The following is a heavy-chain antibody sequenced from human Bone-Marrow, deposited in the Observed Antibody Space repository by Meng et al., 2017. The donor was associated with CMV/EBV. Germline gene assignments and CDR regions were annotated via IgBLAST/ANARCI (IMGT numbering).Heavy chain of an antibody. D-gene: IGHD3-3*01. J-gene: IGHJ5*02. CDR3: ARDGVTIFGVVIGVNWFDP. CDR1: GFTFSSYS. CDR2: ISSSSSYI. V-gene: IGHV3-21*05. Sequence: GESLKISCAASGFTFSSYSMNWVRQAPGKGLEWVSYISSSSSYIYYADSVKGRFTISRDNAKNSLYLQMNSLRAEDTAVYYCARDGVTIFGVVIGVNWFDPCGQGTLVTVS.